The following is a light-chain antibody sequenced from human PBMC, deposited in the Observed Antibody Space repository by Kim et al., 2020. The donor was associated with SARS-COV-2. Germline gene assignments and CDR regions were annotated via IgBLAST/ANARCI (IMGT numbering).Light chain of an antibody. CDR3: CSYAGSYSWV. Sequence: GQSVTISCTGTSSDVGGYNYVSWYQQHPGKAPKLMIYDVTKRPSGVPDRFSGSKSGNTASLTISGLQAEDEADYYCCSYAGSYSWVFGGGTKLTVL. V-gene: IGLV2-11*01. CDR1: SSDVGGYNY. J-gene: IGLJ3*02. CDR2: DVT.